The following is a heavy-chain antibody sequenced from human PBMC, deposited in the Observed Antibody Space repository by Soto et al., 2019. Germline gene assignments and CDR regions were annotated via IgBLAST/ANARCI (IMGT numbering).Heavy chain of an antibody. CDR2: ISYDGRNK. D-gene: IGHD4-17*01. CDR3: ARVPTTVVTPY. CDR1: GFTFSSYA. V-gene: IGHV3-30-3*01. Sequence: QVQLVESGGGVVQPGRSLRLSCAASGFTFSSYAMHWVRQAPGKGLEWVAVISYDGRNKYYADSVKGRFTISRDNSKNTLYLQMNSLRAEDTAVYYCARVPTTVVTPYWGQGTLVTVSS. J-gene: IGHJ4*02.